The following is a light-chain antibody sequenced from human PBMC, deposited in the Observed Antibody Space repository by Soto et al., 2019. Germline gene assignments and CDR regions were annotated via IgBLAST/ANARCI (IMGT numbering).Light chain of an antibody. CDR1: QIITSW. J-gene: IGKJ4*01. CDR3: QQYSAYPLT. CDR2: RAS. V-gene: IGKV1-5*03. Sequence: DIQMTQSPSTLSASVGDRVTISSRASQIITSWLAWYQQKPGKAPNLLIYRASSLESGVPSRFSGRGSGTQFTLTISSLQPDDFATYYCQQYSAYPLTFGGGTKVEF.